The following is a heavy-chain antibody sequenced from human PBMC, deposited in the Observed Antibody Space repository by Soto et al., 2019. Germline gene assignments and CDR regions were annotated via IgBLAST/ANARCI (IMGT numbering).Heavy chain of an antibody. CDR3: ARPAGRVKYFDF. V-gene: IGHV3-48*02. Sequence: EVQLVESGGGLVQHGGSLRLSCAASGFVFSTYSMNWVRQAPGKGLEWVSYISSSSSTIYYAASVQGRFTISRDNAKNSLYLQVNSLRDEDTAVYYCARPAGRVKYFDFWGQGTLVTVSS. CDR1: GFVFSTYS. D-gene: IGHD2-21*01. J-gene: IGHJ4*02. CDR2: ISSSSSTI.